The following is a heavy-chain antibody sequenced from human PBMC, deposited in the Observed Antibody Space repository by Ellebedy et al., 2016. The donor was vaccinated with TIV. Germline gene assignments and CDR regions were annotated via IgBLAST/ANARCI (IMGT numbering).Heavy chain of an antibody. CDR3: AGGVLRELRGFDY. V-gene: IGHV1-2*02. D-gene: IGHD1-7*01. CDR1: GYTLTGHY. J-gene: IGHJ4*02. Sequence: AASVTVSCKASGYTLTGHYMHWVRQAPGQGLEWMGWINPNNGDAPYVPKFQGRVSMTTDTSTCTAYMERSRLTSDDTAIYYCAGGVLRELRGFDYWGQGTLVTVSS. CDR2: INPNNGDA.